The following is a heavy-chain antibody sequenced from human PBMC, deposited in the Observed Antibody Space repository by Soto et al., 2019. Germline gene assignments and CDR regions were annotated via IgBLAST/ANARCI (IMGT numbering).Heavy chain of an antibody. J-gene: IGHJ6*02. V-gene: IGHV1-46*01. D-gene: IGHD3-16*01. CDR3: AREASYTGYGMDV. CDR1: ADTFTSYY. CDR2: INPNGGST. Sequence: ASVKVSCKAPADTFTSYYIHWVRQAPGHGLEWMGIINPNGGSTRFAQTFQGRITMTTDTSTSTAYMELRSLRSDDTAVYYCAREASYTGYGMDVWGQGTTVTVSS.